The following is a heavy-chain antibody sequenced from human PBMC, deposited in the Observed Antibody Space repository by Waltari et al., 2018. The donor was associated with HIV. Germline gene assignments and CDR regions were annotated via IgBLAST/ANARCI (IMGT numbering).Heavy chain of an antibody. J-gene: IGHJ5*02. CDR2: MNPNSGNT. CDR3: ARGVRYCSGGSCYVAWFDP. Sequence: QVQLVPSGAEVKKRGASVRVSCEASGYSFTSYVINWVRQATGQGLEWMGWMNPNSGNTGYAQKFQGRVTMTRNTSISTAYMELSSLRSEDTAVYYCARGVRYCSGGSCYVAWFDPWGQGTLVTVSS. D-gene: IGHD2-15*01. CDR1: GYSFTSYV. V-gene: IGHV1-8*01.